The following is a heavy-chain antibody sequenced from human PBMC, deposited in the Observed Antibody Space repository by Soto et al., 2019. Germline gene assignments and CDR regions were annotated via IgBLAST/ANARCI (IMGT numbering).Heavy chain of an antibody. D-gene: IGHD3-22*01. CDR2: MNPNSGNT. CDR1: GYTFTSYD. V-gene: IGHV1-8*01. J-gene: IGHJ6*02. Sequence: ASVKVSCKASGYTFTSYDINWVRQATGQGLERMGWMNPNSGNTGYAQKFQGRVTMTRNTSISTAYMELSSLRSEDTAVYYCARHDYYDSSGSSYYGMDVWGQGTTVTVSS. CDR3: ARHDYYDSSGSSYYGMDV.